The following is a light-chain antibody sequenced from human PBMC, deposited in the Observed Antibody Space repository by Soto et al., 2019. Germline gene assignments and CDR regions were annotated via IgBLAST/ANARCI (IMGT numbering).Light chain of an antibody. V-gene: IGKV1-5*03. Sequence: DIQMTQSPSTLPASVGDTVTITCRASQSVSSYLAWFQQKPGRAPKLLIHSTLESGVPSRFSGSGSGTEFTLTISSLEPDDFATYHCQQYRNYPWTFGQGTKVEIK. J-gene: IGKJ1*01. CDR3: QQYRNYPWT. CDR1: QSVSSY. CDR2: S.